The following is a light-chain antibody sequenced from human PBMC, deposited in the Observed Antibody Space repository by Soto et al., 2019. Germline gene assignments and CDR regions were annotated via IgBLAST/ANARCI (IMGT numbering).Light chain of an antibody. V-gene: IGKV1-5*03. CDR2: KAS. J-gene: IGKJ2*01. Sequence: DIQMTQSPSTLSASVGDRVTITSRASQSISSWLAWYQQKPGKAPKLLIYKASSLECGVPSRFSGSGSGTQFTLTISSLQPDDFTTYYCQQYNSYSTFGQGTKLEIK. CDR3: QQYNSYST. CDR1: QSISSW.